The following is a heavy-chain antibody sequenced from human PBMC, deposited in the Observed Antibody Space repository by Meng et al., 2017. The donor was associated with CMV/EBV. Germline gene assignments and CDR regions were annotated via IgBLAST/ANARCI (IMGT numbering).Heavy chain of an antibody. CDR1: GYTFTGYT. V-gene: IGHV1-2*02. CDR3: ARSFCGGDCYATFDY. D-gene: IGHD2-21*01. CDR2: INPNSGGT. Sequence: SGYTFTGYTMHWVRQAPGQGLEWMGWINPNSGGTNYAQKFQGRVTMTRDTSISTAYMELSRLRSDDTAVYYCARSFCGGDCYATFDYWGQGTLVTVSS. J-gene: IGHJ4*02.